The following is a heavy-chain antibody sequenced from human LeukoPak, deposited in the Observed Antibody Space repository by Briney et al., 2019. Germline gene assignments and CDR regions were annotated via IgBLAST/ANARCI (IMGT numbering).Heavy chain of an antibody. V-gene: IGHV3-53*01. Sequence: PGGSLRLSCAASGFTVSSTYMSWVRQAPGKGLEWVSVIYSGGTTYYADSVKGRFTLSRDDSKNTLYLQMNSLRAEDTAMYYCSRYNYLDFWGQGTLVTVSS. CDR2: IYSGGTT. CDR1: GFTVSSTY. CDR3: SRYNYLDF. J-gene: IGHJ4*02.